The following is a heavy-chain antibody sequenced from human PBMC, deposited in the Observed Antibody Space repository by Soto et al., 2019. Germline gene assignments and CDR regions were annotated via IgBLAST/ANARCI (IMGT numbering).Heavy chain of an antibody. CDR2: IYYKSRWYS. D-gene: IGHD5-12*01. CDR1: GDTVSTNTAA. J-gene: IGHJ6*02. V-gene: IGHV6-1*01. CDR3: ARDWGYDPDPTYYYGMDV. Sequence: SQTLSLTCAISGDTVSTNTAAWNWIRQSPSRGLEWLGRIYYKSRWYSDYSESLKSRIAIIPDTSRNQFSLQLNSVIPEDTAVYYCARDWGYDPDPTYYYGMDVWGQGTKVTVS.